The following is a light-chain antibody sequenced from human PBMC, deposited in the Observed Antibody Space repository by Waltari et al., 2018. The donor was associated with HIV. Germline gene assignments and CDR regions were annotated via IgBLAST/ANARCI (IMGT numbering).Light chain of an antibody. CDR1: SSDVGGYNY. Sequence: QSALSQPASVSGSPGQSIAISCPGTSSDVGGYNYVSWYQQHPGKAPKLMIYEVNNRPSGVSSRFSGSKSGNTASLTISGLQAEDEADYYCSSYTSSISLVVGGGTKLTVL. V-gene: IGLV2-14*01. CDR3: SSYTSSISLV. J-gene: IGLJ2*01. CDR2: EVN.